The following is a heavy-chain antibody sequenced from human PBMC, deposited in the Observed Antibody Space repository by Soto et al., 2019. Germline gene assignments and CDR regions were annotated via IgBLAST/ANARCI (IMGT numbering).Heavy chain of an antibody. CDR1: TSSFSDDY. Sequence: QAQLAESGGTLVTPGGSLRLSCAASTSSFSDDYMNWIRQVPGKGLEWVAYISGSSRTIYYADSVKGRFTVSRDNAQKSLFLQMNSLRTEDTAVYYCARVSYYYAYGMNVWGQGTTVTVSS. V-gene: IGHV3-11*01. CDR3: ARVSYYYAYGMNV. J-gene: IGHJ6*02. CDR2: ISGSSRTI.